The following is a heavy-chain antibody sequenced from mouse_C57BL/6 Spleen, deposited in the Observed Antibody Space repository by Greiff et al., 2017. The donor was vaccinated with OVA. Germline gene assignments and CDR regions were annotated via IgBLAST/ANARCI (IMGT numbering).Heavy chain of an antibody. J-gene: IGHJ4*01. Sequence: VQRVESGPGLVQPSQSLSITCTVSGFSLTSYGVHWVRQSPGKGLEWLGVIWSGGSTDYNAAFISRLSISKDNSKSQVFFKMNSLQADDTAIYYCARELGRYYAMDYWGQGTSVTVSS. CDR2: IWSGGST. V-gene: IGHV2-2*01. CDR1: GFSLTSYG. CDR3: ARELGRYYAMDY. D-gene: IGHD4-1*01.